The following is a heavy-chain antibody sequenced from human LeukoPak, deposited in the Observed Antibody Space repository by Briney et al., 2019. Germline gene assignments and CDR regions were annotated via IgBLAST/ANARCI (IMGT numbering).Heavy chain of an antibody. V-gene: IGHV4-59*01. J-gene: IGHJ6*02. CDR1: GDSFSYYY. CDR2: IYYSGST. CDR3: AAEEPAATVPEGMDV. Sequence: ETLSLTCTVSGDSFSYYYRNWIRQSPGKGLEWIGNIYYSGSTNYNPSLKSRVTTSVGTTTNRFSLQVRSMTAADTAVYYCAAEEPAATVPEGMDVWGQGTTVTVSS. D-gene: IGHD6-25*01.